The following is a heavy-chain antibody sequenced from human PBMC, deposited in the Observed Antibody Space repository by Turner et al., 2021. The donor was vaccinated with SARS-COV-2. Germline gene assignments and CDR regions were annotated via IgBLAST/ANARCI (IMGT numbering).Heavy chain of an antibody. D-gene: IGHD3-3*01. CDR3: AREPRSNFGVFISGWFDP. CDR2: INPKSGDT. V-gene: IGHV1-2*02. Sequence: QVHLVQSGAEVKTPGASVKVSCKTSGNMFTGAYFHWVRQAPGQGLEWMGWINPKSGDTIYGQKFQGRVTMTWDRSISTAYMEMRNLRPDDAAVYYCAREPRSNFGVFISGWFDPWGQGTVVTVSS. CDR1: GNMFTGAY. J-gene: IGHJ5*02.